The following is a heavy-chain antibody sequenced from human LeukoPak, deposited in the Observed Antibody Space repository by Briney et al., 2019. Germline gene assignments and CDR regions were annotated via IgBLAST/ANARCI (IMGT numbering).Heavy chain of an antibody. D-gene: IGHD3-3*01. CDR1: GFTFSSYG. J-gene: IGHJ5*02. CDR2: IWYDGSNK. Sequence: GGSLRLSCAASGFTFSSYGMHWVRQAPGKGLEWVAVIWYDGSNKYYADSVKGRFTISRDNSKNTLYLQMNSLRAEDTAVYYCARDPSELGLRFLERPYSFDPWGQGTLVTVSS. CDR3: ARDPSELGLRFLERPYSFDP. V-gene: IGHV3-33*08.